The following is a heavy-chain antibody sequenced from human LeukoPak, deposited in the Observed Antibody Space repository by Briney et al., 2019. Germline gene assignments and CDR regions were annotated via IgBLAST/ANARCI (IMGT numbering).Heavy chain of an antibody. Sequence: GGSLRLSCAASGFTFSSYGMHWVRQAPGKGLEWVAVISYDGSNKYYADSVKGRFTISRDNSKNTLYLQMNSLRAEDTAVYYCAKGRSPFRDILTGDIDHWGQGTLVTVSS. V-gene: IGHV3-30*18. CDR1: GFTFSSYG. J-gene: IGHJ4*02. CDR3: AKGRSPFRDILTGDIDH. D-gene: IGHD3-9*01. CDR2: ISYDGSNK.